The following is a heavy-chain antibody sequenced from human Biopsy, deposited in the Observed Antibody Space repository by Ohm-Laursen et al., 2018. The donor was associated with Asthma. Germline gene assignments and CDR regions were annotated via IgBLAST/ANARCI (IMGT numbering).Heavy chain of an antibody. CDR1: GGTFSNFA. J-gene: IGHJ6*02. D-gene: IGHD6-19*01. V-gene: IGHV1-69*01. Sequence: SSVKVSCKVPGGTFSNFAISWVRQAPGQGLEWLGGIMTVFGTTNYAQKFQGRVTTTADESTSTAYMEVTSLRSEDTAIYYCARCQVGYSSGWSLLLKKIYYSGMDVWGQGTAVTVSS. CDR3: ARCQVGYSSGWSLLLKKIYYSGMDV. CDR2: IMTVFGTT.